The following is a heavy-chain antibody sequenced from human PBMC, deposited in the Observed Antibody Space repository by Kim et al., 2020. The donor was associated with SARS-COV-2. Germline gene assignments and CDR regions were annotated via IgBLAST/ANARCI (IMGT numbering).Heavy chain of an antibody. CDR3: ARMGNFDWLGRSYYFDY. D-gene: IGHD3-9*01. Sequence: GGSLRLSCAASGFTFSNYWMSWVRQAPGKGLEWVAKIKQDGGEKYYVDSVKGRFTISTDNAKNSLYLQMNSLRAEDTAVYYCARMGNFDWLGRSYYFDYWGQGTLVTVSS. CDR1: GFTFSNYW. J-gene: IGHJ4*02. CDR2: IKQDGGEK. V-gene: IGHV3-7*03.